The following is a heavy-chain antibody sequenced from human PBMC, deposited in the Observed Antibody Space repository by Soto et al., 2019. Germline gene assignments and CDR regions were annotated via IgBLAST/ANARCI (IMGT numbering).Heavy chain of an antibody. CDR2: IYSGGST. V-gene: IGHV3-66*01. Sequence: EVQLVESGGGLVQPGGSLRLSCAASGFTVSSNYMSWVRQAPGKGLEWVSVIYSGGSTYYADSVKGRFTISRDNSKNTLYLQMNSLRAEDTAVYYCARGSYRGYSGYEYAYWGQGTLVTVSS. CDR3: ARGSYRGYSGYEYAY. CDR1: GFTVSSNY. D-gene: IGHD5-12*01. J-gene: IGHJ4*02.